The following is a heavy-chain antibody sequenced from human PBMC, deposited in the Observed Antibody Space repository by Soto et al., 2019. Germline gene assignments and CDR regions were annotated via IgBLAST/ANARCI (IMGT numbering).Heavy chain of an antibody. CDR3: ARSSGGSGKLWNYYGMDV. CDR2: ISSGSSYI. CDR1: GFPFSSYS. Sequence: GSLRLSCSASGFPFSSYSMNWVRQAPGKGLEWVSSISSGSSYIYYADSVKGRFTISRDNAKNSLYLQMNSLRAEDTAVYYCARSSGGSGKLWNYYGMDVWGQGTTVTVSS. V-gene: IGHV3-21*06. J-gene: IGHJ6*02. D-gene: IGHD3-10*01.